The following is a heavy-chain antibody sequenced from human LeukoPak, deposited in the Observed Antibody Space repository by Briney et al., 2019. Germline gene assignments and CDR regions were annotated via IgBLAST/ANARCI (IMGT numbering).Heavy chain of an antibody. CDR3: GRNGWRSGSPLDP. Sequence: SVKVSCKASGYTFTSFHMHWVRQAPGQGLEWMGGIIPIFGTANYAQKFQGRVTITADESTSTAYMELSSLRSEDTAVYYCGRNGWRSGSPLDPWGQGTLVTVSS. CDR2: IIPIFGTA. CDR1: GYTFTSFH. J-gene: IGHJ5*02. V-gene: IGHV1-69*13. D-gene: IGHD3-10*01.